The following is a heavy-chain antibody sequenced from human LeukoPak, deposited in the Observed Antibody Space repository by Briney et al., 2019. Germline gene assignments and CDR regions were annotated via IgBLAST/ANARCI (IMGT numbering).Heavy chain of an antibody. V-gene: IGHV3-53*01. CDR1: GLTVSSNY. J-gene: IGHJ6*02. Sequence: GGSLRLSCAASGLTVSSNYMSWVRQAPGKGLEWVSVIYSGGSTYYADSVKGRFTISRDNSKNTLYLQMNSLRAEDTAVYYCAGATAPSYYYYGMDVWGQGTTVTVSS. CDR3: AGATAPSYYYYGMDV. CDR2: IYSGGST.